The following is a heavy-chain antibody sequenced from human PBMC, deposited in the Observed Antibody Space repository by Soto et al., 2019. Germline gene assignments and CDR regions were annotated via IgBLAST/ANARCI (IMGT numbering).Heavy chain of an antibody. CDR2: INPNSGGT. J-gene: IGHJ4*02. CDR3: ARPYYDILTGYYHPYDY. D-gene: IGHD3-9*01. Sequence: ASVKVSCKASGYTFTGYYMHWVRQAPGQGLEWMGWINPNSGGTNYAQKFQGRVTMTRDTSISTAYMELSRLRSDDTAVYYCARPYYDILTGYYHPYDYWGQGTLVTVS. V-gene: IGHV1-2*02. CDR1: GYTFTGYY.